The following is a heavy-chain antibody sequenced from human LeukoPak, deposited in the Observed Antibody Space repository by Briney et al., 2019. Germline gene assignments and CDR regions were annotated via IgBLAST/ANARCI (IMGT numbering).Heavy chain of an antibody. Sequence: SVEVSCKASGGTFSSYAISWVRQAPGQGLEWKGGIIPIFGTANYAQKFRGRVTITTDESTSTAYMELSSLRSEDTAVYYCARDRGYYGSGSLDYWGQGTLVTVSS. J-gene: IGHJ4*02. CDR1: GGTFSSYA. CDR2: IIPIFGTA. V-gene: IGHV1-69*05. CDR3: ARDRGYYGSGSLDY. D-gene: IGHD3-10*01.